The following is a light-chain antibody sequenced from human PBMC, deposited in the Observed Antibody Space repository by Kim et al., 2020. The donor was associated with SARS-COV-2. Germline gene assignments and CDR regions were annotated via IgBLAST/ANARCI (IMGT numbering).Light chain of an antibody. V-gene: IGKV3-15*01. CDR1: QSVSNN. Sequence: EVLMTQFPATLSGSPGDGATPSCRASQSVSNNLAWYQQKPGQAPRLLIYGASTRATGTPVRFSGSGSGTEFTLTISSLQSEDFAVYYCQKYDNWPPYTFGQGTKLEI. CDR3: QKYDNWPPYT. CDR2: GAS. J-gene: IGKJ2*01.